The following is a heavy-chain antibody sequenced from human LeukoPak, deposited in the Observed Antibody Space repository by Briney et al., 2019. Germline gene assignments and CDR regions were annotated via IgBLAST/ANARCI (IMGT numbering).Heavy chain of an antibody. D-gene: IGHD5-12*01. CDR3: ARDRGYSGYDWYY. Sequence: GGSLRLSCAASGFTFSSYAMSWVRQAPGKGLEWVSAISGSSSSTYYADSVKGRFTISRDNSKNTLYLQMNSLRAEDTAVYYCARDRGYSGYDWYYWGQGTLVTVSS. V-gene: IGHV3-23*01. CDR1: GFTFSSYA. J-gene: IGHJ4*02. CDR2: ISGSSSST.